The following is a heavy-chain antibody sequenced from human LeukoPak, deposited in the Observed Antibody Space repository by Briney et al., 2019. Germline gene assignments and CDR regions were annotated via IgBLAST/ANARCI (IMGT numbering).Heavy chain of an antibody. CDR1: GGSISSYY. J-gene: IGHJ3*02. Sequence: PSETLSLTCTVSGGSISSYYWSWIRQPAGKGLEWIGRIYTSGSTNYNPSLKSRVTMSVDTSKNQFSLKLSSVTAADTAVHYCAFRNYDSSGSNAFDIWGQGTMVTVSS. CDR2: IYTSGST. D-gene: IGHD3-22*01. CDR3: AFRNYDSSGSNAFDI. V-gene: IGHV4-4*07.